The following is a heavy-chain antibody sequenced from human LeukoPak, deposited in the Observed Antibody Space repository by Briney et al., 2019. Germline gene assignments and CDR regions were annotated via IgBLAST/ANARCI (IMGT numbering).Heavy chain of an antibody. Sequence: SETLSLTCAVYGGSFSGYYWSWIRQPPGKGLEWIGEINHSGSTNYNPSLKSRVTISVDTSKNQFPLKLSSVTAADTAVYYCARFVWVEGNPGFDYWGQGTLVTVSS. V-gene: IGHV4-34*01. J-gene: IGHJ4*02. CDR1: GGSFSGYY. CDR3: ARFVWVEGNPGFDY. D-gene: IGHD1-26*01. CDR2: INHSGST.